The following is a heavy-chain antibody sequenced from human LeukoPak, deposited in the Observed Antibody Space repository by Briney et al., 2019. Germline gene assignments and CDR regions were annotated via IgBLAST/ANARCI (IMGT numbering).Heavy chain of an antibody. J-gene: IGHJ4*02. CDR2: INGDGSRT. V-gene: IGHV3-74*01. Sequence: GGSLRLSCAASGFTFSSYWMNWARQAPGKGLVWVSRINGDGSRTYYADSVKGRFTISRDNAKNTLYVQMNSLRAEDTAVYYCARETSQDYFDSWGQGTLVTVSS. CDR1: GFTFSSYW. CDR3: ARETSQDYFDS.